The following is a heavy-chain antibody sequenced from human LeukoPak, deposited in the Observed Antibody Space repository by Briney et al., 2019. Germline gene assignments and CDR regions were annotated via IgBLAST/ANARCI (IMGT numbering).Heavy chain of an antibody. J-gene: IGHJ4*02. Sequence: GGSLRLSCAASGFTFSSYAMHWVRQAPGKGLEWVSGISWNSGSIGYADSVKGRFTISRDNAKNSLYLQMNSLGAEDTALYYCVVLSGYYRPFDYWGQGTLVTVSS. CDR1: GFTFSSYA. D-gene: IGHD3-3*01. CDR2: ISWNSGSI. V-gene: IGHV3-9*01. CDR3: VVLSGYYRPFDY.